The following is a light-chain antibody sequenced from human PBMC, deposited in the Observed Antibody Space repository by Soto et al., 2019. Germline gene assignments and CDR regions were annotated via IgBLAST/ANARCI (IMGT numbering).Light chain of an antibody. Sequence: ILLTQSPATLSLSAGKRATLSCRDSQNISNYLIWYQKKPCQATRLIIYDVSNRATGIPARFSGSGSGTDLTLTISSLEPEDFAVYYCQQRSNWPSITCGQGTRLEIK. V-gene: IGKV3-11*01. CDR3: QQRSNWPSIT. CDR1: QNISNY. J-gene: IGKJ5*01. CDR2: DVS.